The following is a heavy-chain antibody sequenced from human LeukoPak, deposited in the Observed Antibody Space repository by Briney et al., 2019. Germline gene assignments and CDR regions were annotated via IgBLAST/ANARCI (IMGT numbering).Heavy chain of an antibody. CDR1: GGTFSSYA. J-gene: IGHJ4*02. CDR2: IIPILGIA. CDR3: ARVGGSYESNFDY. V-gene: IGHV1-69*04. Sequence: GASVKVSCKASGGTFSSYAISWVRQAPGQGLEWMGRIIPILGIANYAQKFQGRVTITADKSTSTAYMELSSLRSVDTAVYYCARVGGSYESNFDYWGQGTLVTVSS. D-gene: IGHD1-26*01.